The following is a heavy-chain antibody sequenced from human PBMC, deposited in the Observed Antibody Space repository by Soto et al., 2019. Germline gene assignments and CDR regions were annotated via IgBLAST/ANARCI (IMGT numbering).Heavy chain of an antibody. CDR1: GGSISSGDYY. CDR3: ARAHVHITMIVGYNWFDP. Sequence: SENLSLTCTVSGGSISSGDYYWSWIRQPPGKGLEWIGYIYYSGSTYYNPSLKSRVTISVDTSKNQFSLKLSSVTAADTAVYYCARAHVHITMIVGYNWFDPWGQGTLVTV. J-gene: IGHJ5*02. D-gene: IGHD3-22*01. CDR2: IYYSGST. V-gene: IGHV4-30-4*01.